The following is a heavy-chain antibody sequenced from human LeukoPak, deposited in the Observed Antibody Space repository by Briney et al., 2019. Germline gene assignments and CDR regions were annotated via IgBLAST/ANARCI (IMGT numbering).Heavy chain of an antibody. CDR3: ARDLSRDGCNR. CDR2: IYHSGST. CDR1: GYSISSGYY. V-gene: IGHV4-38-2*02. J-gene: IGHJ5*02. Sequence: SETLSLTRTVSGYSISSGYYCGWIRQPPGKGLEWIGSIYHSGSTYYNPSLKSRVTISLDTSKNQFSLKLSSVTAADTAMYYCARDLSRDGCNRWGQGTLVAVSS. D-gene: IGHD5-24*01.